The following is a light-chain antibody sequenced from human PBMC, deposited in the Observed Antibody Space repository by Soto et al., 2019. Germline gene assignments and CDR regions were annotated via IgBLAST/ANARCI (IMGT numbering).Light chain of an antibody. CDR2: AAS. V-gene: IGKV1-27*01. CDR3: QNYNGSPWT. CDR1: QYLSNY. Sequence: DIQMTQSPSSLSASVGDRVTITSRARQYLSNYLARYQQNPGKDPKLLIYAASTLHAGVPSLFSGSRFVSDFTHSISGLQTEDVANYYCQNYNGSPWTFGQGTKVEIE. J-gene: IGKJ1*01.